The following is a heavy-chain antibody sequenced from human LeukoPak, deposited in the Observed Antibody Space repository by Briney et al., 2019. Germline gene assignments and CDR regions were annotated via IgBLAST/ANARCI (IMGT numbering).Heavy chain of an antibody. CDR1: GFTFSDSL. Sequence: GGSLRLSCAASGFTFSDSLMSWIRQAPGKVLEWVSYISSSGSTIYYAASVKGRFTISRDNARRSLYLQMNGLRAEDTAVYYCARSGYYSGFDYWGQGTLVTVSS. CDR3: ARSGYYSGFDY. D-gene: IGHD3-3*01. CDR2: ISSSGSTI. V-gene: IGHV3-11*04. J-gene: IGHJ4*02.